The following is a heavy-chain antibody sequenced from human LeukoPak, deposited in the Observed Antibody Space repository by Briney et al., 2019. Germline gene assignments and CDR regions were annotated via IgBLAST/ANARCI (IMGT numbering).Heavy chain of an antibody. CDR1: GFSISSSA. D-gene: IGHD2/OR15-2a*01. CDR3: TRDATYYLRYGYFDY. V-gene: IGHV3-21*01. J-gene: IGHJ4*02. CDR2: INNVPSHI. Sequence: PGGSLRLSCAASGFSISSSAMNWVRQAPGKGLEWVSSINNVPSHIYYAGSVRGRFTISRDNAKNSVYLQMNSLRAEDTAVYYCTRDATYYLRYGYFDYWGQGTLVTVSS.